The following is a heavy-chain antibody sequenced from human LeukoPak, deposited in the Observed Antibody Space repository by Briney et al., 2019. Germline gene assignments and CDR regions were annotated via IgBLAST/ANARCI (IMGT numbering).Heavy chain of an antibody. D-gene: IGHD6-13*01. CDR1: GGSISSYY. J-gene: IGHJ4*02. V-gene: IGHV4-4*07. CDR3: ARVGYSSSWSFVDY. CDR2: IYTSGST. Sequence: SETLSLTCTVSGGSISSYYWSWIRQPAGKGPEWIGRIYTSGSTNYNPSLKSRVTMSVDTSKNQFSLKLSSVTAADTAVYYCARVGYSSSWSFVDYWGQGTLVTVSS.